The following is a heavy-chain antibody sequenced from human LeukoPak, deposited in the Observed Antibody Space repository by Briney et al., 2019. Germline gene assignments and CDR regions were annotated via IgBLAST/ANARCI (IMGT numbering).Heavy chain of an antibody. CDR2: IKSKIDTGTP. V-gene: IGHV3-15*01. CDR3: TTDPDRRTFSSYGHYSPYFYMDA. Sequence: PGGSLSLSCAASGFTFSNAGMSWVRQAQGKGMEWVGRIKSKIDTGTPDYATYVRGRFTISREDSIDMLYLQMNRLTAEDTAVYYCTTDPDRRTFSSYGHYSPYFYMDAWGKGTTVTVSS. J-gene: IGHJ6*03. CDR1: GFTFSNAG. D-gene: IGHD4-17*01.